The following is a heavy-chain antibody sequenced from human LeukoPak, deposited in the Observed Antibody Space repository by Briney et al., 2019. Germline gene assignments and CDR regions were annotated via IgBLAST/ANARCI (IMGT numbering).Heavy chain of an antibody. CDR1: GGSISSGDYY. CDR2: IYYSGST. CDR3: SLAARGTWYFDL. J-gene: IGHJ2*01. V-gene: IGHV4-30-4*03. D-gene: IGHD6-6*01. Sequence: SETLSLTCTVSGGSISSGDYYWSWIRQPPGKGLEWIGYIYYSGSTYYNPSLKSRVTISVDTSKNQFSLKLSSVTAADTAVYYCSLAARGTWYFDLWGRGTLVTVSS.